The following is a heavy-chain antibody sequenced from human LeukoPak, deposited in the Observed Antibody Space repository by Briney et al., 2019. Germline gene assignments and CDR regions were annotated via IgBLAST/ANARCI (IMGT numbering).Heavy chain of an antibody. J-gene: IGHJ5*02. CDR3: ARVYSNYGWFDP. CDR1: GYTFTSYY. Sequence: GASVKVSCKASGYTFTSYYMHWVRRAPGQGLEWMGIINPSGGSTSYAQKFQGRVTMTRDTSTSTVYMELSSLRSEDTAVYYCARVYSNYGWFDPWGQGTLVTVSS. V-gene: IGHV1-46*03. D-gene: IGHD4-11*01. CDR2: INPSGGST.